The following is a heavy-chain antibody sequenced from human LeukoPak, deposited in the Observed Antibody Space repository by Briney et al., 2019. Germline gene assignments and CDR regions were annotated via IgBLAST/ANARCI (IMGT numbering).Heavy chain of an antibody. J-gene: IGHJ4*02. CDR3: AKARAGYYYDSSGYYDY. D-gene: IGHD3-22*01. CDR2: ISWNSGSI. Sequence: GGSLRLPCAASGFTFDDYAMHWVRQAPGKGLEWVSGISWNSGSIGYADSVKGRFTISRDNAKNSLYLQMNSLRAEDTALYYCAKARAGYYYDSSGYYDYWGQGTLVTVSS. CDR1: GFTFDDYA. V-gene: IGHV3-9*01.